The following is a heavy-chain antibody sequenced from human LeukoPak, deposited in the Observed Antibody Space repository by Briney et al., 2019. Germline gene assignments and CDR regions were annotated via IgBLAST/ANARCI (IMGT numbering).Heavy chain of an antibody. CDR2: INHSGST. CDR3: TKSDGYGLIRI. CDR1: GGSFSGYY. V-gene: IGHV4-34*03. D-gene: IGHD3-10*01. Sequence: SETLSLTCAVYGGSFSGYYWSWIRQPPGKGLEWIGEINHSGSTNNNPSLKSRVTISVDTSKNQFSLKVISMTAADTAAYYCTKSDGYGLIRICGRGTMVTVSS. J-gene: IGHJ3*02.